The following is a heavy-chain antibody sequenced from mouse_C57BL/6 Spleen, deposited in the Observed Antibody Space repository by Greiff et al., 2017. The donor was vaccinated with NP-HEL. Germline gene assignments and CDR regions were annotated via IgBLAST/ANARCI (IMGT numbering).Heavy chain of an antibody. J-gene: IGHJ3*01. CDR2: IHPSDSDT. CDR3: AIYAMVTGAY. Sequence: QVQLQQPGADLVKPGASVKVSCKASGYTFTSYWMHWVQQRPGQGLEWIGRIHPSDSDTKYNQKFKGKATLTVDKSTSKAYMQLSSLTSEDSAVYYYAIYAMVTGAYWGQGTLVTVSA. V-gene: IGHV1-74*01. D-gene: IGHD2-2*01. CDR1: GYTFTSYW.